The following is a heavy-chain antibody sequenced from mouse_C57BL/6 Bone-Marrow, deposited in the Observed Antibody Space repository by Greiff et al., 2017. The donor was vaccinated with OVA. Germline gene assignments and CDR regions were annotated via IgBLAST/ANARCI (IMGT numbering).Heavy chain of an antibody. Sequence: EVQGVESGGGLVQPGGSLKLSCAASGFTFSDYYMYWVRQTPEKRLEWVAYISNGGGSTYYPDTVKGRFTISRDTAKNTLYLQMSRLKSEDAAMCYCARQAYYYARDYWGQGTSVTVSS. J-gene: IGHJ4*01. CDR1: GFTFSDYY. CDR2: ISNGGGST. V-gene: IGHV5-12*01. CDR3: ARQAYYYARDY.